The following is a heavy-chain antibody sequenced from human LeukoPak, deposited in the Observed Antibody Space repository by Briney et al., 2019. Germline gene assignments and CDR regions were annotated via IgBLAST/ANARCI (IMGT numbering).Heavy chain of an antibody. CDR1: GGSISSGDYY. Sequence: PSETLSLTCTVSGGSISSGDYYWSWIRQPPGKGLEWIAYMYYSGSTYYNPSLKSRVTMSADTSKNQLSLKLSSVTAADTAVYYCAKPYYYDSRIDPWGQGILVTVSS. J-gene: IGHJ5*02. V-gene: IGHV4-30-4*01. CDR2: MYYSGST. D-gene: IGHD3-22*01. CDR3: AKPYYYDSRIDP.